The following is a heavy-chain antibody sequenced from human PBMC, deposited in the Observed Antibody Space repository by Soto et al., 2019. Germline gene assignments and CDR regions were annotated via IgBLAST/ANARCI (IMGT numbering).Heavy chain of an antibody. CDR3: ARDRGSPRAHWYFDL. CDR2: INPTGGST. J-gene: IGHJ2*01. V-gene: IGHV1-46*01. D-gene: IGHD1-26*01. Sequence: ASVKVSCKASGYIFINYYIHWVRQAPGQGPEWMGIINPTGGSTNYAQKFQGRVTLTMDTSASTAHMELSSLRSEDTAVYYCARDRGSPRAHWYFDLWGRGTLVTVSS. CDR1: GYIFINYY.